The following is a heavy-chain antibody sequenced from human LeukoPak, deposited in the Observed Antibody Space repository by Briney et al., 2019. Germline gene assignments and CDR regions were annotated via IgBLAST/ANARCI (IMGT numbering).Heavy chain of an antibody. CDR3: ARRRYYGDYWFDP. J-gene: IGHJ5*02. CDR2: IYYSGST. Sequence: SETLSLTCTVSGGSISSYYWSWIRQPPGKGLEWIGYIYYSGSTNYNPSLKSRVTISVDTSKNQFSLKLSSVTAADTAVYYCARRRYYGDYWFDPWGQGTLVTVSS. V-gene: IGHV4-59*08. D-gene: IGHD4-17*01. CDR1: GGSISSYY.